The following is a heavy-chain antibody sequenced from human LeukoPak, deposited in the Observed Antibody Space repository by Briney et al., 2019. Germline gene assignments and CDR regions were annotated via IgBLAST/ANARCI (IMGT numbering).Heavy chain of an antibody. J-gene: IGHJ4*02. CDR3: ARDQSGSSGYSDY. CDR2: INPNSGGT. Sequence: ASVKVSCKASVYTFTGYYMHWVRQAPGQGLEWMGWINPNSGGTNYAQKFQGRVTMTRDTSISTAYMELSRLRSDDTAVYYCARDQSGSSGYSDYWGQGTLVTVSS. V-gene: IGHV1-2*02. CDR1: VYTFTGYY. D-gene: IGHD3-22*01.